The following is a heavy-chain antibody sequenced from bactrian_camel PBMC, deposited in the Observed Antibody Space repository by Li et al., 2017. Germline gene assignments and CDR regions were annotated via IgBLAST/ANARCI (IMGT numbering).Heavy chain of an antibody. Sequence: VQLVESGGGSVQAGGSLRLSCAASGDPARRNCMSWFRLLPGGKGREGVAVINLVRGITYYADSVKGRFTISQDNDKNAGYLQMNSLKPEDTARYYCAAVRFSVAGSRWCASDFYGYWGQGTQVTVS. CDR3: AAVRFSVAGSRWCASDFYGY. CDR2: INLVRGIT. D-gene: IGHD6*01. CDR1: GDPARRNC. V-gene: IGHV3S40*01. J-gene: IGHJ4*01.